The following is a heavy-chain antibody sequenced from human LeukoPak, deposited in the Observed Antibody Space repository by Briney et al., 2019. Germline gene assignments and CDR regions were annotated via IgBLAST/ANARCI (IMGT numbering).Heavy chain of an antibody. Sequence: GGSLRLSCAASGFTFSSYAMSWVRQAPGKGLEWVSPISGSGGSTYYADSVKGRFTISRDNSKNTLYLQMNSLRAEDTAVYYCANLPSGADTYYYYGMDVWGQGTTVTVSS. CDR1: GFTFSSYA. D-gene: IGHD3-10*01. V-gene: IGHV3-23*01. CDR3: ANLPSGADTYYYYGMDV. CDR2: ISGSGGST. J-gene: IGHJ6*02.